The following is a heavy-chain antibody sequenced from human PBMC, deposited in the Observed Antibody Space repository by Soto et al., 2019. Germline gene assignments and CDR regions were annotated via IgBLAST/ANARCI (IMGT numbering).Heavy chain of an antibody. CDR2: IYHSGST. Sequence: SETLPLTCAVSGGSISSGGYSWGWIRQPPGKGLEWIGYIYHSGSTYYNPSLKSRVTISVDRSKNQFSLKLSSVPAADTAVYYCARVPSPWGQGTLVTVSS. V-gene: IGHV4-30-2*01. J-gene: IGHJ5*02. CDR3: ARVPSP. CDR1: GGSISSGGYS.